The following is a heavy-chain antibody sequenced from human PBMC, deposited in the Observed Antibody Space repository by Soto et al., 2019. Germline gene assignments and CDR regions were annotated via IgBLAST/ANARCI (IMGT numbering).Heavy chain of an antibody. J-gene: IGHJ4*02. V-gene: IGHV4-34*01. CDR2: INDSGRT. Sequence: QVQLQQWGAGLLKPSETLSLTCAVYGEALNGYCWSWIRQPPGKGLEWIGEINDSGRTNYNPPLRGPATLSQVASSMLFSLRLNSVTAADTAVYFCARGQWSDRFLNWGQGTLLT. D-gene: IGHD2-15*01. CDR1: GEALNGYC. CDR3: ARGQWSDRFLN.